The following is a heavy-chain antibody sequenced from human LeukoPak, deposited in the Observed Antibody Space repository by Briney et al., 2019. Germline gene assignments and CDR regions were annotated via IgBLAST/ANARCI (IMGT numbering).Heavy chain of an antibody. CDR3: ARVSTAYYYDSSGYSPFDY. V-gene: IGHV1-46*01. D-gene: IGHD3-22*01. Sequence: ASVKVSCKASGYTFTGYYMHWVRQAPGQGLEWMGIINPSGGSTSYAQKFQGRVTMTRDTSTSTVYMELSSLRSEDTAVYYCARVSTAYYYDSSGYSPFDYWGQGTLVTVSS. J-gene: IGHJ4*02. CDR1: GYTFTGYY. CDR2: INPSGGST.